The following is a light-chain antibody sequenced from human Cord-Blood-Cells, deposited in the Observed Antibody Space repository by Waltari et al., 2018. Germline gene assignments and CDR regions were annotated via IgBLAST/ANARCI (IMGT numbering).Light chain of an antibody. CDR1: SSDVGGYNY. CDR3: CSYAGSYTYV. CDR2: DVS. V-gene: IGLV2-11*01. J-gene: IGLJ1*01. Sequence: QSALTQPRSVSGSPGQAVTISCTGTSSDVGGYNYVSWYQQHPGKAPTLMIYDVSKRPSGVPDDFSGSKSGNTASLPISGLKAEDEGDYLCCSYAGSYTYVFGTGTKVTIL.